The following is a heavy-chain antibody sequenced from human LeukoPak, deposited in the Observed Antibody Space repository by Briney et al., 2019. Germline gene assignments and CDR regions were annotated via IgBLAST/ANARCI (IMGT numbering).Heavy chain of an antibody. CDR2: ISAYNGNT. J-gene: IGHJ5*02. CDR3: ARDVIFIRFGVIFDP. V-gene: IGHV1-18*04. Sequence: ASVKVSCKASGYTFTSYGISWVRQAPGQGLEWMGWISAYNGNTNYAQKLLGRVTMTTDTSTSTAYMELRSLRSDDTAVYYCARDVIFIRFGVIFDPWGQGTLVTVSS. D-gene: IGHD3-10*01. CDR1: GYTFTSYG.